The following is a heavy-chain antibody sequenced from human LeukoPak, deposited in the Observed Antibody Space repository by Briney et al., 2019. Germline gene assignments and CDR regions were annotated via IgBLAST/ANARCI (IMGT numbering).Heavy chain of an antibody. V-gene: IGHV1-18*01. Sequence: AASVKVSCKVSGYTLTELSMHWVRLAPGQGLEWMGWISAYNGNTNYAQMFQGRVIMTTDTSTNTAYMELRSLRADDTAMYYCARDPSYDSSGYPNWFDPWGQGTLVTVSS. CDR1: GYTLTELS. D-gene: IGHD3-22*01. J-gene: IGHJ5*02. CDR2: ISAYNGNT. CDR3: ARDPSYDSSGYPNWFDP.